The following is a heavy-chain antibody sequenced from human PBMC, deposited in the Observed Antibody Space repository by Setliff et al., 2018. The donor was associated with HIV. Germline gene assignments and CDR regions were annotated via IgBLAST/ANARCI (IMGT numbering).Heavy chain of an antibody. CDR3: ARGDSSGYYFNSYYFDY. Sequence: ASVKVSCKASGGTFSSFAIHWVRQAPGQRLEWMGWINVGNGNTKYSQKFQGRVTITADESTSTAYMELSSLRSEDTAVYYCARGDSSGYYFNSYYFDYWGQGTLVTVSS. CDR2: INVGNGNT. D-gene: IGHD3-22*01. V-gene: IGHV1-3*01. J-gene: IGHJ4*02. CDR1: GGTFSSFA.